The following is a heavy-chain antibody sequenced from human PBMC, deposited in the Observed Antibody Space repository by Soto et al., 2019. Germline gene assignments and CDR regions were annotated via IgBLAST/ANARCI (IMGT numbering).Heavy chain of an antibody. CDR1: GYTFSTSG. V-gene: IGHV1-18*01. CDR2: ISTYNGDT. D-gene: IGHD2-15*01. J-gene: IGHJ6*02. Sequence: QVQLVQSGAEVRKPGASVKVSCKASGYTFSTSGMSWLRQAPGQGLEWMGWISTYNGDTNDAPKFQDRVTMTSDTSTSTVYMELRSLRSDDTAVYYCARAGAAPYYYYGIDVWGQGTRVSASS. CDR3: ARAGAAPYYYYGIDV.